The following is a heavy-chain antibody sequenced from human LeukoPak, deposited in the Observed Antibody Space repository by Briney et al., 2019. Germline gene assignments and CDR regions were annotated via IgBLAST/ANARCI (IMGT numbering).Heavy chain of an antibody. D-gene: IGHD3-3*01. V-gene: IGHV1-69*02. CDR3: ARGTSTIFGVATGRDCYYYYTDV. CDR1: GGTFSSYT. J-gene: IGHJ6*03. Sequence: SVKVSCKASGGTFSSYTISWVRQAPGQGLEWMGRIIPILGIANYAQKFQGRVTMTADRSTSTAYMELSSLRSEDTAVYYCARGTSTIFGVATGRDCYYYYTDVWGKGTTVTVSS. CDR2: IIPILGIA.